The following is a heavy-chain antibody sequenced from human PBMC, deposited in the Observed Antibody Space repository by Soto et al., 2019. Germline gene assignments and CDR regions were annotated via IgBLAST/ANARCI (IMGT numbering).Heavy chain of an antibody. CDR3: ARGEDV. CDR2: VNHSGST. CDR1: GGSFSGYY. Sequence: SETLSLTCAVYGGSFSGYYWSWIRQPPGKGLEWIGEVNHSGSTNYNPSLKSRVTISVDTSKNQFSLKLSSVTAADTAVYYCARGEDVWGQGTTVTVSS. V-gene: IGHV4-34*01. J-gene: IGHJ6*02.